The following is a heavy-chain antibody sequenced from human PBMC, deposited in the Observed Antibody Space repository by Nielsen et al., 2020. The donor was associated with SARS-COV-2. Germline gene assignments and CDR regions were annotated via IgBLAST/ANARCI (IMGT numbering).Heavy chain of an antibody. CDR3: AKALVVPAAIPKAVYYYYGMDV. CDR1: GFTFSSYA. CDR2: ISGSGGST. J-gene: IGHJ6*02. Sequence: GESLKISCAASGFTFSSYAMSWVRQAPGKGLEWVSAISGSGGSTYYADSVKGRFTISRDNSKNTLYLQMNSLRAEDTAVYYCAKALVVPAAIPKAVYYYYGMDVWGQGTTVTVSS. D-gene: IGHD2-2*02. V-gene: IGHV3-23*01.